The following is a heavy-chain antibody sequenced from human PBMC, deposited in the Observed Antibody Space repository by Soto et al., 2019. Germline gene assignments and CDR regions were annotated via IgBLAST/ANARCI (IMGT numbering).Heavy chain of an antibody. CDR2: IYYSGST. V-gene: IGHV4-59*08. CDR1: GGSISSYY. J-gene: IGHJ5*02. D-gene: IGHD6-19*01. Sequence: PSETLSLTCTVSGGSISSYYWSWIRQPPGKGLEWIGYIYYSGSTNYNPSLKSRVTISVDTSKNQFSLKLSSVTAADTAVYYCARQGAVAGFDWFDPWGQGTLVTVSS. CDR3: ARQGAVAGFDWFDP.